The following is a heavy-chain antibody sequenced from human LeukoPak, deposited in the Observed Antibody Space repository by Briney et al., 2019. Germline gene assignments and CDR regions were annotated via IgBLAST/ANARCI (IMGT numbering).Heavy chain of an antibody. CDR3: AKDREDTAMVFDY. D-gene: IGHD5-18*01. J-gene: IGHJ4*02. CDR1: GFTFSSYG. Sequence: QPGRSLRLSCAASGFTFSSYGMHWVRQAPGKGLEWVAVISYDGSNKYYADSVKGRFTISRDNSKNTLYLQMNSLRAEDTAVYYCAKDREDTAMVFDYWGQGTLVTVSS. V-gene: IGHV3-30*18. CDR2: ISYDGSNK.